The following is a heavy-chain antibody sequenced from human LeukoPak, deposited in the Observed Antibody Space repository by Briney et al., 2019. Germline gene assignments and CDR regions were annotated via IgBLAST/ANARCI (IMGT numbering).Heavy chain of an antibody. J-gene: IGHJ4*02. CDR1: GESFSGYY. D-gene: IGHD3-9*01. CDR3: ARSSDILTGYYPIDY. CDR2: INHSGST. Sequence: PSETLSLTCAVYGESFSGYYWSWIRQPPGKGLEWIGEINHSGSTNYNPSLKSRVTISVDTSKNQFSLKLSSVTAADTAVYYCARSSDILTGYYPIDYWGQGTLVTVSS. V-gene: IGHV4-34*01.